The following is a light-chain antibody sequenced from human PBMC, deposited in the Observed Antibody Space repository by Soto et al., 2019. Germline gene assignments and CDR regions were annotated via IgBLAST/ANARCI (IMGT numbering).Light chain of an antibody. J-gene: IGLJ1*01. CDR3: LSYADTAYV. Sequence: QSVLAQPPSASGSPGQSVTISRAGTSSDVGGYNYVSWYQQYPGKVPKLMIYEVSERPSGVPDRFSGSKSGNTAFLTVSGLQAEYEADYYCLSYADTAYVFGTGTKVTVL. CDR1: SSDVGGYNY. CDR2: EVS. V-gene: IGLV2-8*01.